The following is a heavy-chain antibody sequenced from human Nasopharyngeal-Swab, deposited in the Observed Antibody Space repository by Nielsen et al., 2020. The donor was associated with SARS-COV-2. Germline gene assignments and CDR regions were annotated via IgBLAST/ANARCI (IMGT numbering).Heavy chain of an antibody. CDR2: IKQDGTLK. J-gene: IGHJ4*02. Sequence: GESLKISCGGSGFTFSDYWMSWVRQSPEKGLEWVANIKQDGTLKSYVDSAKGRFIISRDNAKNSLDLQMNSLRVEDTAVYYGVRNEIWGQGTLVTVS. V-gene: IGHV3-7*03. CDR1: GFTFSDYW. CDR3: VRNEI.